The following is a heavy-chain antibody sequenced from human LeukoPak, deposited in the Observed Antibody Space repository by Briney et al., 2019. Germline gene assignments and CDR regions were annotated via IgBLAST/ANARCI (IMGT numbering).Heavy chain of an antibody. J-gene: IGHJ4*02. Sequence: GASVKVSCKTSGYTFTGYYMHWVRQAPGQGLEWMGWINPKNGGTSYAQKFQGRVTMTRDTSISTAFMDLSALRSDDTAVYYCARDPNGYNKEFDYWGQGTLVTVSS. CDR3: ARDPNGYNKEFDY. D-gene: IGHD5-24*01. V-gene: IGHV1-2*02. CDR1: GYTFTGYY. CDR2: INPKNGGT.